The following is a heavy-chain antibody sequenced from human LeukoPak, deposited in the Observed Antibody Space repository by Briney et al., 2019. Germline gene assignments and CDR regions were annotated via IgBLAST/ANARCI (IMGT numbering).Heavy chain of an antibody. D-gene: IGHD2-2*01. CDR3: ARSIVVVPAANYYYYGMDV. Sequence: KPSETLSLTCAVYGGSFSGYYWSWIRQPPGKGLEWIGEINHSGSTNYNPSLKGRVTISVDTSKNQFSLKLSSVTAADTAVYYCARSIVVVPAANYYYYGMDVWGQGTTVTVSS. CDR1: GGSFSGYY. CDR2: INHSGST. J-gene: IGHJ6*02. V-gene: IGHV4-34*01.